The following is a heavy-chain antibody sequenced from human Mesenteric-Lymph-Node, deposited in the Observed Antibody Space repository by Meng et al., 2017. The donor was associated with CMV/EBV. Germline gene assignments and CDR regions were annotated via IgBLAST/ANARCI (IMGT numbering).Heavy chain of an antibody. CDR3: ARHSSGWSNLDY. V-gene: IGHV1-8*03. CDR1: GYTFVNDN. D-gene: IGHD6-19*01. J-gene: IGHJ4*02. Sequence: CKTSGYTFVNDNINWVRQATGQGLEWMGRVNPKSGDTAYAENFQGRITVTKDTSTNTVYMDLNSLTTDDTAVYYCARHSSGWSNLDYWGQGALVTVSS. CDR2: VNPKSGDT.